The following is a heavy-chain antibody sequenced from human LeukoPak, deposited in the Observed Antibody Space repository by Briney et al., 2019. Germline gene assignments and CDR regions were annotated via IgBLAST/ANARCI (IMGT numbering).Heavy chain of an antibody. CDR1: GGSISSSSYY. D-gene: IGHD4-23*01. J-gene: IGHJ2*01. Sequence: PSETLSLTCTVSGGSISSSSYYWGWIRQPPGKGLEWIGSIYYSGSTYYNPSLKSRVTISVDTSKNQFSLKLSSVTAADTAVYYCARDYGYGGNSLPFDLWGRGTLVTVSS. V-gene: IGHV4-39*07. CDR3: ARDYGYGGNSLPFDL. CDR2: IYYSGST.